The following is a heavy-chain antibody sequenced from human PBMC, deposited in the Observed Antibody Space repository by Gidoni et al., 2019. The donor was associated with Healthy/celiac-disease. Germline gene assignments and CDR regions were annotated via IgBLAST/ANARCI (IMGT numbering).Heavy chain of an antibody. CDR1: GGSISSYY. V-gene: IGHV4-59*01. CDR2: IYYSGST. CDR3: ARGRRARFDP. Sequence: QVQLQESGPGLVKPSETLSLTCTVSGGSISSYYWSWIRQPPGKGLEWIGYIYYSGSTNYNPSLKSRVTISVDTSKNQFSLKLSSVTAADTAVYYCARGRRARFDPWGQGTLVTVSS. J-gene: IGHJ5*02.